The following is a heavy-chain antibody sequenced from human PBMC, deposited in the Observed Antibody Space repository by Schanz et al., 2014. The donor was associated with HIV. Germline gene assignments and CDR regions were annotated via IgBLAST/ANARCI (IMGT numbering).Heavy chain of an antibody. J-gene: IGHJ4*02. D-gene: IGHD2-2*01. CDR3: ARVGTVTAAPPDY. CDR1: GGSISSGDYY. CDR2: MYYSGST. V-gene: IGHV4-31*03. Sequence: QVQLQESGPGLVKPSQTLSLTCTVSGGSISSGDYYWSWIRQHPAKGLEWIGYMYYSGSTYYNPSLKSRVTISVDTSKNQFSLKLSSVSAADTAVYYCARVGTVTAAPPDYWGQGTLVTVSA.